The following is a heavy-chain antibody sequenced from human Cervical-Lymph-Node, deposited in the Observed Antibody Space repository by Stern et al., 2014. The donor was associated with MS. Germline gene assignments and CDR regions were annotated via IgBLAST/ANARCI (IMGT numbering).Heavy chain of an antibody. CDR1: GGTFSKFP. CDR2: VLPVVGTP. D-gene: IGHD6-13*01. Sequence: QVQLVQSEAEVTKPGSSVKVSCKASGGTFSKFPSSWVRQAPGQGLEWMGGVLPVVGTPTYAQEFRGRVTITADVSTSTVYMELSSLRSDDTAVYYCARSSETSDRWYSLGYDLWGQGTLVTVSS. V-gene: IGHV1-69*01. J-gene: IGHJ5*02. CDR3: ARSSETSDRWYSLGYDL.